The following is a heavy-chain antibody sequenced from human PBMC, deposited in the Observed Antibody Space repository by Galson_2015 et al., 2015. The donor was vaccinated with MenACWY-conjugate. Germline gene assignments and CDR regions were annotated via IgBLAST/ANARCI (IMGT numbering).Heavy chain of an antibody. Sequence: QSGAEVKKPGESLKISCKGSGYSLSSHFIGWVRQVPGKGLEWMGIIYPDDSETRYSPSFQGQVTLSADKSISAAYLQWSSQKASATASEYFASSATVLRGDTDLAFDIWGHRTMATVS. CDR3: ASSATVLRGDTDLAFDI. J-gene: IGHJ3*02. D-gene: IGHD3-10*01. CDR1: GYSLSSHF. V-gene: IGHV5-51*01. CDR2: IYPDDSET.